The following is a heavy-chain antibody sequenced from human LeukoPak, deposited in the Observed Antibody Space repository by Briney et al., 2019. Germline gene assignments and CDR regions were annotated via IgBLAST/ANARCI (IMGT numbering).Heavy chain of an antibody. V-gene: IGHV3-13*04. Sequence: GGSLRLSCAASGFTFSTYDMHWVRHATAKGLEWVSGIGTAGDTYSPDSVKGRFTISRENAKNSLYLQMNSLRAGDTAVYYCARRSIAVPGQQGWYLDLWGRGTLVTVSS. J-gene: IGHJ2*01. CDR1: GFTFSTYD. CDR2: IGTAGDT. CDR3: ARRSIAVPGQQGWYLDL. D-gene: IGHD6-19*01.